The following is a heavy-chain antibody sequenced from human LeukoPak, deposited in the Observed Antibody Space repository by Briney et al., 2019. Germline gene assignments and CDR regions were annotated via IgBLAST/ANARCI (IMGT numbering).Heavy chain of an antibody. CDR3: ATIKRGSIFGYFDF. CDR2: LFDSVNT. Sequence: PSETLSLTCTVSGGSISSHYWSWIRRPPGKGLEWIAYLFDSVNTKDNPSLQSRLTLSADTSENQFSLRLSSVTAADTAVYYCATIKRGSIFGYFDFWGQGIKVTVSS. J-gene: IGHJ4*02. V-gene: IGHV4-59*11. D-gene: IGHD5-18*01. CDR1: GGSISSHY.